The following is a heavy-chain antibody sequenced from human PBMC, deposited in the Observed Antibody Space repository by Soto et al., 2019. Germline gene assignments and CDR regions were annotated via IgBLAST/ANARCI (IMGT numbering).Heavy chain of an antibody. V-gene: IGHV4-59*01. Sequence: SSETLSLTCTVSGGSISSYYWSWIRQPPGKGLERIGYVYYSGITNYNPSLKSRVTISVDTSKNQFSLKLSSVTAADTAVYYCARKPRGYSYGYDYWGQGILVTVS. J-gene: IGHJ4*02. D-gene: IGHD5-18*01. CDR3: ARKPRGYSYGYDY. CDR1: GGSISSYY. CDR2: VYYSGIT.